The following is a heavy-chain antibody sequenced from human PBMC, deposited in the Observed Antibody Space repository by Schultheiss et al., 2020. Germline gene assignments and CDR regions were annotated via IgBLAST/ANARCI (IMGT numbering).Heavy chain of an antibody. CDR3: ARLGIAVAAPFDY. J-gene: IGHJ4*02. V-gene: IGHV3-74*01. CDR1: GFTFSSYW. CDR2: MNSDGSRT. D-gene: IGHD6-19*01. Sequence: GESLKISCAASGFTFSSYWMHWVRQAPGKGLVWVSRMNSDGSRTNYADSVKGRFTTSRDNAKNTLYLQMNSLRAEDTAVYYCARLGIAVAAPFDYWGQGTLVTVS.